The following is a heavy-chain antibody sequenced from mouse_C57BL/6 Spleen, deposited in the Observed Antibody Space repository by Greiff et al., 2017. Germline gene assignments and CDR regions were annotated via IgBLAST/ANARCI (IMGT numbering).Heavy chain of an antibody. CDR2: IYPGDGDT. D-gene: IGHD6-5*01. V-gene: IGHV1-80*01. J-gene: IGHJ2*01. Sequence: VKLMESGAELVKPGASVKISCKASGYAFSSYWMNWVKQRPGKGLEWIGQIYPGDGDTNYNGKFKGKATLTADKSSSTAYMQLSSLTSEDSAVYFCARGLYSYYFDYWGQGTTLTVSS. CDR1: GYAFSSYW. CDR3: ARGLYSYYFDY.